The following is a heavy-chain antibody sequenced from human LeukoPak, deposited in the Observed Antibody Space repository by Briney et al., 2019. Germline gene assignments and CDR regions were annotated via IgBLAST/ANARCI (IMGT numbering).Heavy chain of an antibody. Sequence: GGSLRLSCAASGFTFSRNGMTWVREAPGKGLEWVSAISGSGGSTYYADSVKGRFTISRDSSKNTLFLQMNRLRPEDAAVYYCAKAPVTTCRGAYCYPFDYWGQGTLVTVSS. J-gene: IGHJ4*02. CDR3: AKAPVTTCRGAYCYPFDY. V-gene: IGHV3-23*01. CDR2: ISGSGGST. D-gene: IGHD2-21*01. CDR1: GFTFSRNG.